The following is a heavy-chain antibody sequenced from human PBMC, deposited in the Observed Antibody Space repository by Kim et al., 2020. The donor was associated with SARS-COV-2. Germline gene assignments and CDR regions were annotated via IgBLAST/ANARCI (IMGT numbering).Heavy chain of an antibody. V-gene: IGHV3-48*02. CDR2: ISSSSSTI. CDR1: GFTFSSYS. CDR3: ARDFVSEYSSSWVDAFDI. J-gene: IGHJ3*02. Sequence: GGSLRLSCAASGFTFSSYSMNWVRQAPGKGLEWVSYISSSSSTIYYADSVKGRFTISRDNAENSLYLQMNSLRDEDTAVYYCARDFVSEYSSSWVDAFDIWGQGTMVTVSS. D-gene: IGHD6-13*01.